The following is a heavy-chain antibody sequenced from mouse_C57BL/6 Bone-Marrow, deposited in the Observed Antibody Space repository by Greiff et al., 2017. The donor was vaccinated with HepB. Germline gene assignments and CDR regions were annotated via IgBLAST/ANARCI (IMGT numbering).Heavy chain of an antibody. Sequence: EVKLLESGAELVKPGASVKLSCTASGFNIKDYYMHWVKQRTEQGLEWIGRIDPEDGETKYAPKFQGKATITADTSSNTAYLQLSSLTSEDTAVYYGARDYGSSPWFAYWGQGTLVTVSA. V-gene: IGHV14-2*01. CDR3: ARDYGSSPWFAY. J-gene: IGHJ3*01. D-gene: IGHD1-1*01. CDR2: IDPEDGET. CDR1: GFNIKDYY.